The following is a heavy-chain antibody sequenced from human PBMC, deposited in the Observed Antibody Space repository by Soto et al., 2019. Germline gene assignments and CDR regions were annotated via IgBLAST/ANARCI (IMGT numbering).Heavy chain of an antibody. CDR2: IYYSGST. Sequence: SGTLSLTFAGYVGSFSAYYWSWIRQPPGKGLEWIWYIYYSGSTNYNPSLKSRVTISVDTSKNQFSLKLSSVTAADTAVYYCARLGRYCSGGSCYLPYYYYGMDVWGQGTKVPVSS. D-gene: IGHD2-15*01. CDR3: ARLGRYCSGGSCYLPYYYYGMDV. V-gene: IGHV4-59*08. CDR1: VGSFSAYY. J-gene: IGHJ6*02.